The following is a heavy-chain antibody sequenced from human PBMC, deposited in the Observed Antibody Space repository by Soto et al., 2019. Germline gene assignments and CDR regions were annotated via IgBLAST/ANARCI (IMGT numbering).Heavy chain of an antibody. CDR3: ARDVYDSRHNAYLDY. D-gene: IGHD3-22*01. V-gene: IGHV4-59*01. CDR2: IYYTGST. CDR1: GGSISSYY. J-gene: IGHJ4*02. Sequence: SETLSLTCTISGGSISSYYWSWIRQPPGKGLEWIGCIYYTGSTNYNPSLKSRVTISVDTSKSQFSLRLSSVTAADTAVYYCARDVYDSRHNAYLDYWGQGTLVTVSS.